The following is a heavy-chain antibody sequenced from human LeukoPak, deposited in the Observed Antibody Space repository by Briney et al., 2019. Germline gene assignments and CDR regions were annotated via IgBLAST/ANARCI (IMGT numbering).Heavy chain of an antibody. D-gene: IGHD2-2*01. CDR3: AKAEYQLENFDY. V-gene: IGHV3-30*02. Sequence: GGSLRLSCAASGFTFSSCGMHWVRQAPGKGLEWVAFIRYDGTNKYYADSVKGRFTISRDNSKNTLFLQMNSLRTEDTAVYYCAKAEYQLENFDYWGQGTLVTVSS. CDR1: GFTFSSCG. J-gene: IGHJ4*02. CDR2: IRYDGTNK.